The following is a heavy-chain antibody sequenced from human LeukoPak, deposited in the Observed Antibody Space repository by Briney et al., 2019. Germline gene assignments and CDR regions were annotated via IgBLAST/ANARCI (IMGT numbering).Heavy chain of an antibody. Sequence: GGSLRLSCAASGFTFSDYYMSWIRQAPGMGLEWVSYISSSGSTIYYADSVKGRFTISRDNAKNSLYLQMNSLRAEDTAVYYCARIRRGEFNWFDPWGQGTLVTVSS. CDR1: GFTFSDYY. CDR3: ARIRRGEFNWFDP. J-gene: IGHJ5*02. V-gene: IGHV3-11*01. D-gene: IGHD3-10*01. CDR2: ISSSGSTI.